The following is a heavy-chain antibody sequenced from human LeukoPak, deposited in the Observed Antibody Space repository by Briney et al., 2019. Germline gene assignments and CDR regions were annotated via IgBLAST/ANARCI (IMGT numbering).Heavy chain of an antibody. D-gene: IGHD3-10*01. V-gene: IGHV4-34*01. CDR3: ASLVGRAGRTYYYGSGSYYFFDY. J-gene: IGHJ4*02. CDR2: INHSGST. CDR1: GGSFGGYY. Sequence: SETLSLTCAVYGGSFGGYYWSWIRQPPGKGLEWIGEINHSGSTNYNPSLKSRVTISVDTSKNQFSLKLSSVTAADTAVYYCASLVGRAGRTYYYGSGSYYFFDYWGQGTLVTVSS.